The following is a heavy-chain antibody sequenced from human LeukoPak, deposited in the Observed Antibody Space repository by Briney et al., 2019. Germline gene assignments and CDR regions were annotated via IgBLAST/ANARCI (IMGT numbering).Heavy chain of an antibody. J-gene: IGHJ4*02. CDR1: GGSISSYY. CDR3: ASTVIGYSSGWYNY. CDR2: IYYSGST. D-gene: IGHD6-19*01. V-gene: IGHV4-59*08. Sequence: SETLSLTCTVSGGSISSYYWSWIRQPPGKGLEWIGYIYYSGSTNYNPSLKSRVTISVDTSKNQFSLKLSSVTAADTAVYYCASTVIGYSSGWYNYWGQGTLVTVSS.